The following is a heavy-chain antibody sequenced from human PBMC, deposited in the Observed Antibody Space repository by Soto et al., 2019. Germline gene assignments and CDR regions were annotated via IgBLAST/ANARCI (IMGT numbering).Heavy chain of an antibody. CDR2: ISAYNGNT. J-gene: IGHJ5*02. CDR1: GYTFTSYG. Sequence: VASVKVSCKASGYTFTSYGISWVRRAPGQGLEWMGWISAYNGNTNYAQKLQGRVTMTTDTSTSTAYTELRRLRSDDTAVYYCARDGQRGYYYGSSGFLADWFDPWGQGGLVTVS. V-gene: IGHV1-18*04. CDR3: ARDGQRGYYYGSSGFLADWFDP. D-gene: IGHD3-22*01.